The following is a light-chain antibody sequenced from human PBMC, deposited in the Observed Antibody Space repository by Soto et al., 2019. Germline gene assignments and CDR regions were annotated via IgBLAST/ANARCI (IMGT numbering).Light chain of an antibody. J-gene: IGLJ3*02. CDR3: AAWDDGLNGVL. CDR1: SSKIGSNT. CDR2: NNN. Sequence: QSVLAQPPSASGTPGQRVTISCSGSSSKIGSNTVNWYHQLPGMAPKLLISNNNQRPSGVPDRFSGSKSGTSASLAIIGLQSEDEADYYCAAWDDGLNGVLFGGGTKVTVL. V-gene: IGLV1-44*01.